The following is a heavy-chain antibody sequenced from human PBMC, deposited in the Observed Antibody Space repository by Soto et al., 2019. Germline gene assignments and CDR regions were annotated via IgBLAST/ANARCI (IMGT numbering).Heavy chain of an antibody. Sequence: PSETLSLTCPVSGGSISSGGYYWSWIRQHPGKGLEWIGYIYYSGSTYYNPSLKSRVTISVDTSKNQFSLKLSSVTAADTAVYYCARDSSSLIDYWGQGTLVTVSS. CDR1: GGSISSGGYY. J-gene: IGHJ4*02. CDR2: IYYSGST. D-gene: IGHD6-6*01. V-gene: IGHV4-31*03. CDR3: ARDSSSLIDY.